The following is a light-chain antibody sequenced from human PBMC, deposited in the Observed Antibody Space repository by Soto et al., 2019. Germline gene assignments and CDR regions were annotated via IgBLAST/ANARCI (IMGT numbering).Light chain of an antibody. CDR1: HDIASA. CDR3: QQFNYFRVT. V-gene: IGKV1D-13*01. CDR2: DAS. J-gene: IGKJ5*01. Sequence: AIQLTQSPSSLSASVGDRVTITCRASHDIASALAWYQQKPGKPPKLMIYDASTLEGGGPSRFSGSASGTDFTLTISGLQHEDSATYYCQQFNYFRVTFGQGTRLEI.